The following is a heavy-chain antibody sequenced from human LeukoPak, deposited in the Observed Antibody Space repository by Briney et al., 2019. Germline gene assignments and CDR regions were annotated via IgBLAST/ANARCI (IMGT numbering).Heavy chain of an antibody. CDR1: GGTFSSYA. CDR3: ARGAVVVTAFYFDY. J-gene: IGHJ4*02. CDR2: IIPIFGIA. Sequence: SVKVSCTASGGTFSSYAISWVRQAPRQGLEWMGRIIPIFGIANYAQKFQGRVTITAGKSTSTAYMELSSLRSEDTAVYYCARGAVVVTAFYFDYWGQGTLVTVSS. V-gene: IGHV1-69*04. D-gene: IGHD2-21*02.